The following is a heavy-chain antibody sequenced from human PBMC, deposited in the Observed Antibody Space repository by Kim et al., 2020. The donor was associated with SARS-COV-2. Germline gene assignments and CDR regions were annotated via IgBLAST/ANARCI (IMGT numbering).Heavy chain of an antibody. D-gene: IGHD3-3*01. J-gene: IGHJ3*02. V-gene: IGHV4-31*01. Sequence: LKSQVTISVDTSKNQFSLKLSSVTAADTAVYYCARDRGDFWSGYHDAFDIWGQGTMVTVSS. CDR3: ARDRGDFWSGYHDAFDI.